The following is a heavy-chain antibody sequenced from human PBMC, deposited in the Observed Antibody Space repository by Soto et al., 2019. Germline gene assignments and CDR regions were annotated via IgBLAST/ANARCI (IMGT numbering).Heavy chain of an antibody. D-gene: IGHD3-16*01. J-gene: IGHJ6*02. Sequence: GGSLRLSCAASGLTFSSYWMNWVRQAPAKGLEWVANIKQDGSKKYYVDSVKGRFTISRDNAKSSLYLQMNSLRVEDTAVYYCARGHSEGETYYYFGLDVWGQGTKVTVSS. CDR2: IKQDGSKK. V-gene: IGHV3-7*01. CDR3: ARGHSEGETYYYFGLDV. CDR1: GLTFSSYW.